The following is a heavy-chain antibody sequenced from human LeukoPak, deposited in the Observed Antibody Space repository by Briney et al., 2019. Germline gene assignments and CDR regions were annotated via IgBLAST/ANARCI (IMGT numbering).Heavy chain of an antibody. J-gene: IGHJ2*01. CDR2: IYPGDSDT. D-gene: IGHD2-21*02. CDR1: GYSFTNYW. Sequence: GESLKISCKGSGYSFTNYWIGWVRQMPGKGLEWMGIIYPGDSDTRYSPSFQGQVTISADKSISTAHLQWSSLKASDTAMYYCARRFNDAAGDFYWYFDLWGRGTLVTVSS. CDR3: ARRFNDAAGDFYWYFDL. V-gene: IGHV5-51*01.